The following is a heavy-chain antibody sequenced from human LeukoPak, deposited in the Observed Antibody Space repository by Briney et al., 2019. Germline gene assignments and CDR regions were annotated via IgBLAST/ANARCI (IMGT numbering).Heavy chain of an antibody. CDR1: GGTFSSYA. CDR3: ARALPKRSIDY. J-gene: IGHJ4*02. D-gene: IGHD1-26*01. Sequence: ASVKVSCKASGGTFSSYAISWVRQAPGQGLEWMGWISAYNGNTNYAQKLQGRVTMTTDTSTSTAYMELRSLRSDDTAVYYCARALPKRSIDYWGQGTLVTVSS. V-gene: IGHV1-18*01. CDR2: ISAYNGNT.